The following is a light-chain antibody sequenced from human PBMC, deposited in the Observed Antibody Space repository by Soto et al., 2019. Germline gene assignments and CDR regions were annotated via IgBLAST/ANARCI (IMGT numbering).Light chain of an antibody. V-gene: IGKV4-1*01. CDR1: QSVLYSSINKNY. Sequence: DVVMTQFRDSLSVSLGERVTINCKPSQSVLYSSINKNYLAWYHQKPGQPPKLLIYWASTRESGVPDRFSGSGSGTDFTLTISSLQAEDVAVYYCQQYYSTPWTFGQGTKVEIK. J-gene: IGKJ1*01. CDR2: WAS. CDR3: QQYYSTPWT.